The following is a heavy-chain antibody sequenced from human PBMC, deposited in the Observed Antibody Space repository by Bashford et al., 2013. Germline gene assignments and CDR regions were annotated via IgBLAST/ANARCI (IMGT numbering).Heavy chain of an antibody. Sequence: RPLLYSSETLSLTCTVSGGSVSSGSYYWSWIRQPPGKGLEWIGYIYYSGSTNYNPSLKSRVTISVDTSKNQFSLKLSSVTAADTAVYYCAREYSNWFDPWGQGTLVTVSS. CDR1: GGSVSSGSYY. D-gene: IGHD2-21*01. CDR2: IYYSGST. CDR3: AREYSNWFDP. V-gene: IGHV4-61*01. J-gene: IGHJ5*02.